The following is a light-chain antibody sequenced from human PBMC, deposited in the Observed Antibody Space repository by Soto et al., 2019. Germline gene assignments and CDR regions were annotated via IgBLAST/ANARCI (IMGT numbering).Light chain of an antibody. J-gene: IGKJ1*01. Sequence: DLVLTPSPDSLSVSLGERATINCKSSQSVLYDSTNKNYLAWYQQKPGQPPKLLIYWASARESGVPDRFSGSGSATDFTLTINSLQAEDVAVYYCQQYYSTPRTFGQGTKVDIK. CDR3: QQYYSTPRT. CDR2: WAS. V-gene: IGKV4-1*01. CDR1: QSVLYDSTNKNY.